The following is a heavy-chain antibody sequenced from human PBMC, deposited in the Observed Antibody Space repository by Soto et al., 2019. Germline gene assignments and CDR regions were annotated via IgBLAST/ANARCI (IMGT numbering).Heavy chain of an antibody. V-gene: IGHV4-30-4*01. J-gene: IGHJ2*01. CDR2: VYYSGSS. Sequence: LCGGSINNNDYYWSWIRQTPGKGLEWIGYVYYSGSSDYIPSLKSRLSMSIDKSKNQFHLKLNSVTAADTATYYCARMSYFYDKWYFDIWGRGTLVTVSS. CDR3: ARMSYFYDKWYFDI. D-gene: IGHD3-22*01. CDR1: GGSINNNDYY.